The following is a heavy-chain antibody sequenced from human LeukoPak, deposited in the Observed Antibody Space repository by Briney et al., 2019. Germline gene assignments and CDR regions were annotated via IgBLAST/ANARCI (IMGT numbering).Heavy chain of an antibody. Sequence: GASVKVSCKASGYTFTSYGISWVRQAPGQGLEWMGWISAYNGNTNYAQKLQGRVTMTTDTSTSTAYMELRSLRSDDTAVYYCARGQDIVVVPAVLNFDYWGQGTLVTVSS. J-gene: IGHJ4*02. D-gene: IGHD2-2*01. CDR1: GYTFTSYG. CDR2: ISAYNGNT. V-gene: IGHV1-18*01. CDR3: ARGQDIVVVPAVLNFDY.